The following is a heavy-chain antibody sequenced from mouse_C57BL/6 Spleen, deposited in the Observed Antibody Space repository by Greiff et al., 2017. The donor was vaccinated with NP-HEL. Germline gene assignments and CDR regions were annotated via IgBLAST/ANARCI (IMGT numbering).Heavy chain of an antibody. Sequence: QVQLQQSGAELVRPGASVTLSCKASGYTFTDYEMHWVKQTPVHGLEWIGAIDPETGGTAYNQKFKGKAILTADKSSSTAYMELRSLTSEDSAVYYCTRGGPRGDYFDYWGQGTTLTVSS. J-gene: IGHJ2*01. CDR2: IDPETGGT. D-gene: IGHD3-3*01. V-gene: IGHV1-15*01. CDR3: TRGGPRGDYFDY. CDR1: GYTFTDYE.